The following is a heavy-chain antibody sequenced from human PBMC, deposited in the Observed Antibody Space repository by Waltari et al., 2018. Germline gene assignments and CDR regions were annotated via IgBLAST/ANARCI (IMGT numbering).Heavy chain of an antibody. CDR3: ARAYDFWSGYYYGMDV. Sequence: VQLQASGPGLVKPSENLSLTCTASGGSVSRYYWSWIRQPRRKGLEWIGYIYYSVSTNYNPSLKIRVTISVDTSKNQFSLKLSSVTAADTAVYYCARAYDFWSGYYYGMDVWGQGTTVTVSS. V-gene: IGHV4-59*02. CDR2: IYYSVST. J-gene: IGHJ6*02. D-gene: IGHD3-3*01. CDR1: GGSVSRYY.